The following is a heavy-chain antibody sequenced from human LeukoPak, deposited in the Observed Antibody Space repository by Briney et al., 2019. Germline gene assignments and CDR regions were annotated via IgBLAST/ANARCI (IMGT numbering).Heavy chain of an antibody. CDR1: GGSISSYY. CDR2: IYYSGST. Sequence: SETLSLTCTVSGGSISSYYWSWIRQPPGKGLEWIGYIYYSGSTNYNPSLKSRVTISVDTSKNQFSPKLSSVTAADTAVYYCARTSLADNGLYAFDIWGQGTMVTVSS. J-gene: IGHJ3*02. D-gene: IGHD6-19*01. CDR3: ARTSLADNGLYAFDI. V-gene: IGHV4-59*01.